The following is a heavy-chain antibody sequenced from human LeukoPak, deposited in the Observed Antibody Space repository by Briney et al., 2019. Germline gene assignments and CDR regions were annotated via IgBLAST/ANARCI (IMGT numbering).Heavy chain of an antibody. CDR2: ISGSGGST. Sequence: PGGSLRLSCAASGFTFSSYAMSWVRQAPGKGLEWVSAISGSGGSTYYADSVKGRFTISRDNSKNTLYLQMNSLRAEDTAVYYCAQKNDVSYYGMDVWGQGTTVTVSS. CDR3: AQKNDVSYYGMDV. D-gene: IGHD1-1*01. V-gene: IGHV3-23*01. CDR1: GFTFSSYA. J-gene: IGHJ6*02.